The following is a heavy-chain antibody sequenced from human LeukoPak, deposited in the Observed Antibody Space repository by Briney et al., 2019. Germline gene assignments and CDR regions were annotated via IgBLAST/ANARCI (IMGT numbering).Heavy chain of an antibody. Sequence: GGSLRLSCAASGFTFSSFTMSWVRQAPGKGLEGGSSISSDSGYIYDADSVKGRFTISRDNAKNSLYLQMDSLRAEDTAVYYCARGDCITTRCYLPNWFDPWGQGTLVTVSS. CDR1: GFTFSSFT. CDR3: ARGDCITTRCYLPNWFDP. J-gene: IGHJ5*02. V-gene: IGHV3-21*01. CDR2: ISSDSGYI. D-gene: IGHD2-2*01.